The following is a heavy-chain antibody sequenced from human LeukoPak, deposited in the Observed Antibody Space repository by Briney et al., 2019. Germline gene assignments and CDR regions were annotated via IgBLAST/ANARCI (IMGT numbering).Heavy chain of an antibody. J-gene: IGHJ3*02. D-gene: IGHD3-10*01. CDR3: ASLGVRGVLHAFDI. V-gene: IGHV3-21*01. CDR1: GFTFSSYS. Sequence: GGSLRLSCAAPGFTFSSYSMNWVRQAPGKGLEWVSSISSSSSYIYYADSVKGRFTISRDNAKNSLYLQMNSLRAEDTAVYYCASLGVRGVLHAFDIWGQGTMVTVSS. CDR2: ISSSSSYI.